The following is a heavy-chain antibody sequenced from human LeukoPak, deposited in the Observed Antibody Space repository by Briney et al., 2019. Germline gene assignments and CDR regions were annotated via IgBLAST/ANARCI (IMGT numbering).Heavy chain of an antibody. CDR3: SGHYGPGPV. CDR2: IHPNGHDT. J-gene: IGHJ4*02. Sequence: ASVKVSCKASGYTFSDHHILWVRQAPGQGLEWMGWIHPNGHDTKYAQKFQGRMTMTMDTSISTAYMELNRVTSDDTAVYYCSGHYGPGPVWGQGTLITASS. CDR1: GYTFSDHH. D-gene: IGHD3-10*01. V-gene: IGHV1-2*02.